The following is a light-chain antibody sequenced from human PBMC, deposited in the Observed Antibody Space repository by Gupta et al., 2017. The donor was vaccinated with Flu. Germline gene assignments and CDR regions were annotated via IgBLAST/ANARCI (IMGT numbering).Light chain of an antibody. V-gene: IGKV3-20*01. J-gene: IGKJ2*01. CDR1: QSVKNKF. CDR3: QQESSSLYT. CDR2: GAS. Sequence: GTLYLPPGERATRSCRARQSVKNKFLTWYQQKPGQAPRLLIYGASSRANGIPDRFSGSGSGTEFTLTISRREPEDFAVYYCQQESSSLYTFGQGTKVEIK.